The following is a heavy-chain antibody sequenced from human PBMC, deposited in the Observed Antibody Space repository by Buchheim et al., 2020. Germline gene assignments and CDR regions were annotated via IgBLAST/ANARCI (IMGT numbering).Heavy chain of an antibody. CDR2: IYYSGST. Sequence: QLQLQESGPGLVKPSETLSLTCTVSGGSVTSSSYYWGWIRQPPEKGLEWIGTIYYSGSTYYNPSLKSRVTISIDASKEQFSLELSSVTAADTAVYYCARDPEGSCSGGICYSISFDPWAREP. D-gene: IGHD2-15*01. CDR3: ARDPEGSCSGGICYSISFDP. CDR1: GGSVTSSSYY. J-gene: IGHJ5*02. V-gene: IGHV4-39*07.